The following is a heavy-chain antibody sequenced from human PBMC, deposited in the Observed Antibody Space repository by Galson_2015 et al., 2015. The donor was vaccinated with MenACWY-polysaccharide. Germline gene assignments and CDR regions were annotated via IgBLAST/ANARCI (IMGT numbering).Heavy chain of an antibody. Sequence: SLILSCAASGFTFSDYYMSWLRQGPGEGLEWLSYINTSGSSTYYADSVKGRFTISRDNAKNSLYLQMNSLRSEDRAVYYCARWSMGDGVDYWGQGTLVPVFS. V-gene: IGHV3-11*01. CDR1: GFTFSDYY. CDR2: INTSGSST. CDR3: ARWSMGDGVDY. D-gene: IGHD3-16*01. J-gene: IGHJ4*02.